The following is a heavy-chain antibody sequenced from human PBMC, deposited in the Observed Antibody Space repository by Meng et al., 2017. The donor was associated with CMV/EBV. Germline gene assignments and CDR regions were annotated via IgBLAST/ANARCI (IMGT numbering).Heavy chain of an antibody. D-gene: IGHD6-13*01. V-gene: IGHV1-18*01. CDR3: ASGGIATAGTSAPGTFYFDY. J-gene: IGHJ4*02. CDR2: ISAYNGNT. CDR1: RYTFTRYC. Sequence: SVHVSFKSSRYTFTRYCIRWVRQAPGQGLEWMGWISAYNGNTNYAQKLQGRVTMTTDTSTSTAYMELRSLRSDDTAVYYCASGGIATAGTSAPGTFYFDYWGQGTLVTVSS.